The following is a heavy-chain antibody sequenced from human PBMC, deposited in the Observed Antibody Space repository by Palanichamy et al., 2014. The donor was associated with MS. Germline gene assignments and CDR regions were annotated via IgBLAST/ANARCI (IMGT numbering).Heavy chain of an antibody. V-gene: IGHV2-5*02. CDR3: AHFIYDYVWGSYRPFYGMDV. J-gene: IGHJ6*02. CDR1: GFSLSTSGVG. Sequence: QITLKESGPTLVKPTQTLTLTCTFSGFSLSTSGVGVGWIRQPPGKALEWLALIYWDDDKRYSPSLKSRLTITKDTSKNQVVLTMTNMDPVDTATYYCAHFIYDYVWGSYRPFYGMDVWGQGTTVTVSS. CDR2: IYWDDDK. D-gene: IGHD3-16*02.